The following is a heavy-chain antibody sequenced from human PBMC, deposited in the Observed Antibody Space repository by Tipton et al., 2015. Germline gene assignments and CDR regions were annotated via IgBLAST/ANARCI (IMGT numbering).Heavy chain of an antibody. J-gene: IGHJ4*02. CDR1: GGSVTSGSYY. Sequence: TLSLTCTVSGGSVTSGSYYWSWIRQPPGKGLEWIGYISYTDGAHYNPALESRVTISVDTSKNQFSLKGSSVTAAGTAVYYCARHLEMPTNQELFDYWGQGTLVTVSS. CDR2: ISYTDGA. D-gene: IGHD5-24*01. V-gene: IGHV4-61*01. CDR3: ARHLEMPTNQELFDY.